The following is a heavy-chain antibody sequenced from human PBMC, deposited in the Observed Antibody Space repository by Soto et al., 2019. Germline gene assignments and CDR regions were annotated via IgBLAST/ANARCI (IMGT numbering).Heavy chain of an antibody. Sequence: PGGSLRLSCAASGFTFSSSAMSWVRQAPGKGLEWVSAISGSGAGIYYADSVKGRFTISRDNSKNTLYLQMNSLRVEDTAVYYCAKGGYCSRNRCYGYFAFDIWGQGTMVTVSS. CDR1: GFTFSSSA. V-gene: IGHV3-23*01. J-gene: IGHJ3*02. D-gene: IGHD2-2*01. CDR2: ISGSGAGI. CDR3: AKGGYCSRNRCYGYFAFDI.